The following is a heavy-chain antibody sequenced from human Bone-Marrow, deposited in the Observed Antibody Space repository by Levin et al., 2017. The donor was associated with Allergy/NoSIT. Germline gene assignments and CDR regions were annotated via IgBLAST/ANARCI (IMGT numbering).Heavy chain of an antibody. D-gene: IGHD6-6*01. J-gene: IGHJ4*02. CDR2: ISGSGGST. CDR1: GFTFSSYA. Sequence: GESLKISCAASGFTFSSYAMSWVRQAPGKGLEWVSAISGSGGSTYYADSVKGRFTISRDNSKNTLYLQMNSLRAEDTAVYYCAKPSARSSSSPVNFDYWGQGTLVTVSS. V-gene: IGHV3-23*01. CDR3: AKPSARSSSSPVNFDY.